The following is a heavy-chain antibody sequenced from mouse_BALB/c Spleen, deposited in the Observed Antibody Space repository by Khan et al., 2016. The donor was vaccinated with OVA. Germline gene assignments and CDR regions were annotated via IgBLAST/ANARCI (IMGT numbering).Heavy chain of an antibody. CDR2: INPYNGGT. V-gene: IGHV1-37*01. CDR3: GRSASYGDYVEDWFAY. D-gene: IGHD2-13*01. CDR1: GYSFTGYT. Sequence: VQLQQSGPELVKPGASMKMSCKASGYSFTGYTMNWVKQSHVKNLEWIGLINPYNGGTAYNQKFRGKATLTVDKSSNTAYMELLSLTSEDSAVYYCGRSASYGDYVEDWFAYWGQGTLVTVSA. J-gene: IGHJ3*01.